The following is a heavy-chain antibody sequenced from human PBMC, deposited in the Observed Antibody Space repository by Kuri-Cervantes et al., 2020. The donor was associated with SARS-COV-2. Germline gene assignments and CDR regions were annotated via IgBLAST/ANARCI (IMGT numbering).Heavy chain of an antibody. D-gene: IGHD5-12*01. CDR1: RLPLTTSVMR. V-gene: IGHV2-5*08. J-gene: IGHJ4*03. CDR3: AHRPGGYSGYDIAYFNY. CDR2: IYWDDDK. Sequence: SGPTLVKLTQTFTLTCTFSRLPLTTSVMRMNWIRQHPGKALEWLALIYWDDDKRYSPSLKSRLTITKDTSKNQVVLTMTNMDPVATATYYCAHRPGGYSGYDIAYFNYWAQGPLAPFP.